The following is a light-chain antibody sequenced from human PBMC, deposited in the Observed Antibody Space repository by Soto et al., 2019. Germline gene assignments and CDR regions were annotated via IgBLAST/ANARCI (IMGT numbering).Light chain of an antibody. CDR1: QHISTN. CDR2: CAS. V-gene: IGKV3-15*01. Sequence: EIAVTQSPATLSLSPGMRATLSCRASQHISTNLAWYQQKPGQAPRLLIYCASTRATGIPDRFSGSGSGTESELTISSLQSEAVAFDYYQHYNNWPPNTFGQGTRLEIK. CDR3: QHYNNWPPNT. J-gene: IGKJ5*01.